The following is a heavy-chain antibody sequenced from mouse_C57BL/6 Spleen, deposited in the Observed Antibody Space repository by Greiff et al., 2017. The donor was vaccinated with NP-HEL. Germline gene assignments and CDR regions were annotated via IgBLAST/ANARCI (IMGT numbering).Heavy chain of an antibody. J-gene: IGHJ3*01. D-gene: IGHD2-5*01. CDR2: ISNGGGST. V-gene: IGHV5-12*01. Sequence: EVQRVESGGGLVQPGGSLKLSCAASGFTFSDYYMYWVRQTPEKRLEWVAYISNGGGSTYYPDTVKGRFTISRDNAKNTLYLQMSRLKSEDTAMYYCARRDYSNYLFAYWGQGTLVTVSA. CDR1: GFTFSDYY. CDR3: ARRDYSNYLFAY.